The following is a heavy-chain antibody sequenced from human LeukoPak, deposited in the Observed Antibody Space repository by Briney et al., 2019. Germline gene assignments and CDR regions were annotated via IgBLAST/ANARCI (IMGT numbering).Heavy chain of an antibody. D-gene: IGHD3-22*01. CDR2: TYYSGST. J-gene: IGHJ4*02. V-gene: IGHV4-59*01. CDR1: GGSISSYY. Sequence: SETLSLTCTVSGGSISSYYWSWIRQPPGKGLEWIGYTYYSGSTNYNPSLKSRVTISEDTSKNQFSLKLSSVTAADTAVYYCARESAPTYYYDSSGFSYFDYWGQGTLVTVSS. CDR3: ARESAPTYYYDSSGFSYFDY.